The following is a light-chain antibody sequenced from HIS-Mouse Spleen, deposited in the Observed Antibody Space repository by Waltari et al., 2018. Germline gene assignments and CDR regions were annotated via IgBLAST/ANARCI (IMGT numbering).Light chain of an antibody. CDR1: ALPKKY. Sequence: SYELTQPPSVSVSLGQMARITCPGEALPKKYPYWYQQKPGQFPVLVIYKDSERPSGIPERFSGSSSGTIVTLTISGVQAEDEADYYCLSADSSGTWVFGGGTKLTVL. V-gene: IGLV3-16*01. J-gene: IGLJ3*02. CDR2: KDS. CDR3: LSADSSGTWV.